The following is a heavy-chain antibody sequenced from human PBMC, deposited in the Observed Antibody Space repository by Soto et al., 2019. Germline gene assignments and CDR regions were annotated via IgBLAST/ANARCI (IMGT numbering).Heavy chain of an antibody. CDR3: TRVKGSGSYYKSGNWGNFDY. D-gene: IGHD3-10*01. J-gene: IGHJ4*02. CDR1: GFTFGDYA. CDR2: IRSKAYGGTT. V-gene: IGHV3-49*03. Sequence: GGSLRLSCTASGFTFGDYAMSWFRQAPGKGLEWVGFIRSKAYGGTTEYAASVKGRFTISRDDSKSIAYLQMNSLKTEDTAVYYCTRVKGSGSYYKSGNWGNFDYWGQGTLVTVSS.